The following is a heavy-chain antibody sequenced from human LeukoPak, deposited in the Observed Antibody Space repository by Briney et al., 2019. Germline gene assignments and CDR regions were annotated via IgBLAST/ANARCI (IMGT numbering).Heavy chain of an antibody. Sequence: PGGSLRLSCAASGFTFSSYAMSWVRQAPGKGLEWVSAISGSSGSTYYADSVKGRFTISRDNSKNTLYLQMNSLRTEDTAVYYCAKDLKAYGDKVDYWGQGTLVTVSS. CDR2: ISGSSGST. V-gene: IGHV3-23*01. CDR1: GFTFSSYA. D-gene: IGHD4-17*01. CDR3: AKDLKAYGDKVDY. J-gene: IGHJ4*02.